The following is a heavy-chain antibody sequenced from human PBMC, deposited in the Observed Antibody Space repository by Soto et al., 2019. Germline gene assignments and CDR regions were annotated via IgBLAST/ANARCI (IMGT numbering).Heavy chain of an antibody. D-gene: IGHD6-13*01. CDR1: GFXFSKYL. CDR2: RKQDGSEK. J-gene: IGHJ5*02. Sequence: GXLRLSYASSGFXFSKYLVSWVRQAPGKGLEWVANRKQDGSEKYYVDSVKCRFTISRENAKNSLSLQMNSLRAEDTAVYYCARVPVITAAGTAWFHPWGQGTLATVSS. CDR3: ARVPVITAAGTAWFHP. V-gene: IGHV3-7*01.